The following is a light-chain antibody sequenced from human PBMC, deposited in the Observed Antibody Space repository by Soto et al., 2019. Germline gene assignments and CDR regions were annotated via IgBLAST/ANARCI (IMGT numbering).Light chain of an antibody. Sequence: DIQMTQSPSTLSASVGDRVTITCRASQSIGSWLAWYQQKSGRAPKLLIYMASTLESGVPSRFSGGRSGTEFTLTISSLQPEDFATYYCQQYANYSTFGQGTKVEIK. CDR3: QQYANYST. CDR1: QSIGSW. CDR2: MAS. J-gene: IGKJ1*01. V-gene: IGKV1-5*03.